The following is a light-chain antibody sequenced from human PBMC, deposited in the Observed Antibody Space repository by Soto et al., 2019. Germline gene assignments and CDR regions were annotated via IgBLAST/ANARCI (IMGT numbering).Light chain of an antibody. CDR2: DAS. V-gene: IGKV3-11*01. Sequence: EIVLTQSPATLSLSPGERATLSCRASQSVSSYLAWYQQKPGQAPRLLIYDASNRATGIPARFSGSGSGTDFTRTISSLEPEDFAVYYCPQRGNWPWPFGQGTKVEIK. CDR1: QSVSSY. CDR3: PQRGNWPWP. J-gene: IGKJ1*01.